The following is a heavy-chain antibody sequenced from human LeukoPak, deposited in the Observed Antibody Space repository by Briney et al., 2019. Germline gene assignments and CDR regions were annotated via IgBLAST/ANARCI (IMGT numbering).Heavy chain of an antibody. V-gene: IGHV3-53*01. CDR2: IYSGGST. Sequence: GGSLRLSCAASGFPVSSNYMSWVRQAPGKGLEWVSVIYSGGSTYYADYVKGRFTISRDNSKNTLYLQMNSLRAEDTAVYYCARAHYYNDMDYWGRGIMVTVSS. J-gene: IGHJ4*02. CDR3: ARAHYYNDMDY. D-gene: IGHD3-22*01. CDR1: GFPVSSNY.